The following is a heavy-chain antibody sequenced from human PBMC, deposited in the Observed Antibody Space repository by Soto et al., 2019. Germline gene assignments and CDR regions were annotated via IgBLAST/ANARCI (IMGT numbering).Heavy chain of an antibody. J-gene: IGHJ5*01. CDR2: VNTGTGN. CDR3: ARSRGGYIPCCDS. Sequence: QVQLLQSGVEVTKPGASVKLSCKTSGYTFTHYPIHWLRQAPGRRLEWVGWVNTGTGNRSQIFQGRFTITADTSATTVYIHLTSLRTEDTAIYYCARSRGGYIPCCDSWGQGTLVTVSS. V-gene: IGHV1-3*04. CDR1: GYTFTHYP. D-gene: IGHD5-12*01.